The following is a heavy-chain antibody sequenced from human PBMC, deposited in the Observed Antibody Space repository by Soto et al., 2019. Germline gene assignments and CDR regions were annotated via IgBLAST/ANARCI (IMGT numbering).Heavy chain of an antibody. CDR1: GFTFSSYG. CDR3: AKTRGYSYDYGMGV. Sequence: QVQLVESGGGVVQPGRSLRLSCTASGFTFSSYGMHWVRQAAGKGLEWVPVISYDGTNKYYADSVKGRFTISRDNSKNTLYLQMNSLRAEDTAVYYCAKTRGYSYDYGMGVWGQGTTVTVSS. D-gene: IGHD5-18*01. CDR2: ISYDGTNK. J-gene: IGHJ6*02. V-gene: IGHV3-30*18.